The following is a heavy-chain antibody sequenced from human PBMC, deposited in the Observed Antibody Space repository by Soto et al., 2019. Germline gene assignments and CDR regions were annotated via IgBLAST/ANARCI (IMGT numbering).Heavy chain of an antibody. Sequence: GGSLRLSCAASGFTFSSYAMSWVRQAPGEGLEWVSAISGSGGSTYYADSVKGRFTISRDNSKNTLYLQMNSLRAEDTAVYYCAKWGTLLRFLEWLPTPHEYYFDYWGQGTLVTVSS. CDR1: GFTFSSYA. D-gene: IGHD3-3*01. V-gene: IGHV3-23*01. J-gene: IGHJ4*02. CDR3: AKWGTLLRFLEWLPTPHEYYFDY. CDR2: ISGSGGST.